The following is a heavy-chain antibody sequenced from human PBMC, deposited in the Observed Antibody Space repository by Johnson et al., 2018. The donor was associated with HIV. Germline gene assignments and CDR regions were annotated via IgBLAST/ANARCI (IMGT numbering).Heavy chain of an antibody. Sequence: QVQLVESGGGVVQPGRSLRLSCAASGFTFSSYGMHWVRQAPGKGLEWVAVIWYDGSNKYYADSVKGRFTISRDNSKNTLYLQMNSLRAEDTAVYYCAKARGYSYGGDAFDIWGQGTMVTVSS. J-gene: IGHJ3*02. CDR1: GFTFSSYG. CDR3: AKARGYSYGGDAFDI. V-gene: IGHV3-33*06. CDR2: IWYDGSNK. D-gene: IGHD5-18*01.